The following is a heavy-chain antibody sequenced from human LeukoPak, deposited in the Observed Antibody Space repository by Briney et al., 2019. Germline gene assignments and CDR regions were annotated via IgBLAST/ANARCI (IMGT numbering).Heavy chain of an antibody. D-gene: IGHD2-8*02. CDR3: ATYRQVLLPFES. Sequence: QTGGSLRLSCAASGFTFSSYGMHWVRQAPGKGLEWVASIRYDGSNKYYADSVKGRFTISRDNSKSTLSLQMNSLRAEDTAIYYCATYRQVLLPFESWGQGTLVTVSS. CDR2: IRYDGSNK. V-gene: IGHV3-30*02. J-gene: IGHJ4*02. CDR1: GFTFSSYG.